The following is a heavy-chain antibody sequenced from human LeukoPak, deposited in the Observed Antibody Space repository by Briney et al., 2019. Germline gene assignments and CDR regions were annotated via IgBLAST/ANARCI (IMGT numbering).Heavy chain of an antibody. CDR2: ISGSGGRT. Sequence: GGSLRLSCAASGFTFSTYGMSWVRQAPGKGLDWVSGISGSGGRTTYADSVAGRFTVSRDNSRNTLYLQMNNLRAGDTALYYCAKDRYYDNSGNHFESEKWGQGTLVTVSS. V-gene: IGHV3-23*01. D-gene: IGHD3-22*01. J-gene: IGHJ4*02. CDR3: AKDRYYDNSGNHFESEK. CDR1: GFTFSTYG.